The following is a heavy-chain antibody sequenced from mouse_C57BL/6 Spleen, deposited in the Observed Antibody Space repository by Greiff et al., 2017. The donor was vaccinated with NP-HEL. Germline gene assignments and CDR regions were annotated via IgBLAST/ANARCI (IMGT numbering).Heavy chain of an antibody. CDR3: ARPKYDYDVSWFAY. CDR2: ISYDGSN. CDR1: GYSITSGYY. D-gene: IGHD2-4*01. V-gene: IGHV3-6*01. Sequence: EVQLQESGPGLVKPSQSLSLTCSVTGYSITSGYYWNWIRQFPGNKLEWMGYISYDGSNNYNPSLKNRISITRDTSKNPFFLKLNSVTTEDTATYYCARPKYDYDVSWFAYWGQGTLVTVSA. J-gene: IGHJ3*01.